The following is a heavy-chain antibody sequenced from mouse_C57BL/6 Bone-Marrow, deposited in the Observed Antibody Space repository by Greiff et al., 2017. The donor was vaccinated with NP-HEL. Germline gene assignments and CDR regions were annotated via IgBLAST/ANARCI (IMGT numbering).Heavy chain of an antibody. Sequence: QVQLKESGAELARPGASVKLSCKASGYTFTSYGISWVKQRTGQGLEWIGEIYPRSGNTYYNEKFKGKATLTADKSSSTAYMELRSLTSEDYAVYFCERKGYYDSSYEWYFDVWGTGTTVTVSS. CDR3: ERKGYYDSSYEWYFDV. D-gene: IGHD1-1*01. V-gene: IGHV1-81*01. CDR1: GYTFTSYG. CDR2: IYPRSGNT. J-gene: IGHJ1*03.